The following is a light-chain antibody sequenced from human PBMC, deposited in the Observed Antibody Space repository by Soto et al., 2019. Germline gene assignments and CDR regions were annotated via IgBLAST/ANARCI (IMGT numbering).Light chain of an antibody. CDR1: QGISSY. CDR3: QQLSNYPIT. CDR2: ATS. J-gene: IGKJ5*01. V-gene: IGKV1-9*01. Sequence: IQLTQSPTSLSASVGDRVTIPCRASQGISSYLVWYQQKPGKAPKLLIHATSTLQSGVPSRFSGSGSGTEFTLTISSLQPEDFATYYCQQLSNYPITFGQGTRLEIK.